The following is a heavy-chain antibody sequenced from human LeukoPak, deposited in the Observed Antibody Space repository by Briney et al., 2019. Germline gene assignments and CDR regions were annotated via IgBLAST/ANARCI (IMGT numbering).Heavy chain of an antibody. CDR2: ITPSGGRT. D-gene: IGHD3-22*01. Sequence: GGSLRLSCAVSGFTLRNYAMAWVRQAPGKGLEWVSTITPSGGRTYYADSVTGRFTISRDNPENTLYLQMNSLRVEDTAVYYCAKHSINDSSGYYRLFDYWGRGTLVTVSS. V-gene: IGHV3-23*01. CDR3: AKHSINDSSGYYRLFDY. J-gene: IGHJ4*02. CDR1: GFTLRNYA.